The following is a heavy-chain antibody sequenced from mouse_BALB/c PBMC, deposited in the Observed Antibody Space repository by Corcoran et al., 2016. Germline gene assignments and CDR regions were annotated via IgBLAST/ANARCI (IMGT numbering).Heavy chain of an antibody. V-gene: IGHV9-3-1*01. CDR1: GYTFTNYG. CDR3: ARDDDGYYRIPY. D-gene: IGHD2-3*01. J-gene: IGHJ3*01. Sequence: QIQLVQSGPELKKPGETVKISCKASGYTFTNYGMNWVKQAPGKGLKWMGWINTYTGEPTYADDFKGRFVFSLETSASTAYLQINNLKNEDTATYFCARDDDGYYRIPYWGQRTLVTVSA. CDR2: INTYTGEP.